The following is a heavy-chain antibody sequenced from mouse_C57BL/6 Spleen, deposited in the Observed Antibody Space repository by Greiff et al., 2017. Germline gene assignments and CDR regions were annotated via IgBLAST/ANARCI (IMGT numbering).Heavy chain of an antibody. V-gene: IGHV1-55*01. J-gene: IGHJ3*01. D-gene: IGHD1-1*01. CDR3: AREVCYGSSSAY. CDR2: IYPGSGST. CDR1: GYTFTSYW. Sequence: QVQLQQPGAELVKPGASVKMSCKASGYTFTSYWITWVKQRPGQGLEWIGDIYPGSGSTNYNEKFKSKATLTVDTSSSTAYMQLSSLTSEDSAVYYCAREVCYGSSSAYWGQGPLVTVSA.